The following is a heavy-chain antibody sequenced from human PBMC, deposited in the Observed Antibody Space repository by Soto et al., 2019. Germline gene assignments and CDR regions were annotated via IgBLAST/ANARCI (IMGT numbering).Heavy chain of an antibody. Sequence: ASVKVSCKASGYTFTSYGISWVRQAPGQGLEWMGWINADNGNTKYSQKFQGRFTISRDNAKNSLYLQMNSLRAEDTAVYYCARDNVDSSGYYAQLDYWGQGTLVTVSS. V-gene: IGHV1-18*01. CDR1: GYTFTSYG. J-gene: IGHJ4*02. CDR3: ARDNVDSSGYYAQLDY. D-gene: IGHD3-22*01. CDR2: INADNGNT.